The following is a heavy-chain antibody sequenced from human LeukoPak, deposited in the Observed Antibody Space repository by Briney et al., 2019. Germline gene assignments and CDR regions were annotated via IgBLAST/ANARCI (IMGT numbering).Heavy chain of an antibody. Sequence: GGSLRLSCAASGFTFSTYWMHWVRQAPGKGLVWVSRISGDGSATIYADSVKGRFTISRDNVENTMYLQMNSLTVEDTAVYYCTRRVSATRWFDPWGQGTLVTVSS. CDR3: TRRVSATRWFDP. J-gene: IGHJ5*02. V-gene: IGHV3-74*01. CDR2: ISGDGSAT. D-gene: IGHD2-15*01. CDR1: GFTFSTYW.